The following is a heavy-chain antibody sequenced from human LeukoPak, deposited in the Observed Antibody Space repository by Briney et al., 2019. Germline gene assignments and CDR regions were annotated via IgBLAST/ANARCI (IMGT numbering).Heavy chain of an antibody. D-gene: IGHD3-9*01. CDR3: ASPQEYYDILTGYFPFDY. V-gene: IGHV3-11*01. Sequence: GGSLRLSCAASGFTFSDYYMSWIRQAPGKGLEWVSYISSSGSTIYYADSVKGRFTISRDNAKNSLYLQMNSLRAEDTAVYYCASPQEYYDILTGYFPFDYWGQGTLVTVSS. CDR2: ISSSGSTI. J-gene: IGHJ4*02. CDR1: GFTFSDYY.